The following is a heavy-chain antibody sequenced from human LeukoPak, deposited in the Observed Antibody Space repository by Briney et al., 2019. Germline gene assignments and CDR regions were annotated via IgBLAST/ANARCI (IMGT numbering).Heavy chain of an antibody. Sequence: GASVNVSCKASGYTFTRYYMHWVRQAPGQGLEWMGIINPSGGSTRYAQKLQGRVTMTRDTYTSTVYMELSSLRSEDTAVYYCARDLESSIFDYWGQGTLVTVSS. CDR3: ARDLESSIFDY. D-gene: IGHD1-1*01. CDR1: GYTFTRYY. V-gene: IGHV1-46*01. J-gene: IGHJ4*02. CDR2: INPSGGST.